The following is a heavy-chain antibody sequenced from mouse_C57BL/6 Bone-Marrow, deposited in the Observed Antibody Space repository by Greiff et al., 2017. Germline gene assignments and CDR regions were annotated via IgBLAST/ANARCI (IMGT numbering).Heavy chain of an antibody. J-gene: IGHJ3*01. Sequence: EVQGVESGGGLVQPGGSVKLSCAASGFTFSDSGMAWVRQAPRKGPEWVAFISNLAYSIYYADTVTGRFTFSRENATNTLYLELSSLRSEDSAIDFCARVFMITTRRTFAYWGQGTMVTVSA. CDR3: ARVFMITTRRTFAY. CDR2: ISNLAYSI. CDR1: GFTFSDSG. D-gene: IGHD2-4*01. V-gene: IGHV5-15*01.